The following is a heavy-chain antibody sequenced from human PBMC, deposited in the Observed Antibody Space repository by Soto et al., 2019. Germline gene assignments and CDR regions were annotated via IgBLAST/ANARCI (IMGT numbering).Heavy chain of an antibody. CDR2: ISAYNGNT. Sequence: QVQLVQSGAEVKKPGASVKVSCKASGYTFTSYGISWVRQAPGQGLEWMGWISAYNGNTNYAQKLQGRVPMTTDPSTSSAYMELRSLRSDDTAVYYCARDPPYDFWSGYPYTRMSIWFDPWGQGTLVTVSS. CDR1: GYTFTSYG. J-gene: IGHJ5*02. CDR3: ARDPPYDFWSGYPYTRMSIWFDP. V-gene: IGHV1-18*01. D-gene: IGHD3-3*01.